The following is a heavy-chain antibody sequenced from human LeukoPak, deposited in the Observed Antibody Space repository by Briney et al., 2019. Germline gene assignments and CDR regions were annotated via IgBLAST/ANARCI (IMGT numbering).Heavy chain of an antibody. CDR3: ARAPPIVVLPAALFGSNWFDP. CDR1: GYTFTGYY. V-gene: IGHV1-2*02. D-gene: IGHD2-2*01. J-gene: IGHJ5*02. CDR2: INPNSGGT. Sequence: ASVKVSCKASGYTFTGYYMHWVRQAPGQGLEWMGWINPNSGGTNYAQKFQGRVTMTRDTSISTAYMELSRLRSDDTAVYYCARAPPIVVLPAALFGSNWFDPWGQGTLVTVSS.